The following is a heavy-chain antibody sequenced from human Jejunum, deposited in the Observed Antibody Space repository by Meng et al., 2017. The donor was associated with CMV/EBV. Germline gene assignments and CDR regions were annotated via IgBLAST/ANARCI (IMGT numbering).Heavy chain of an antibody. D-gene: IGHD3/OR15-3a*01. CDR2: VYHSGTT. CDR1: GDSMTNYKW. V-gene: IGHV4-4*02. Sequence: CAVSGDSMTNYKWWSWVRQPPGKGLEWIGEVYHSGTTHYNPSLKSRVAISVDKSRSQFSLKLSSVTAADTAVYYCARDLDWDDEGWFDPWGQGTLVT. CDR3: ARDLDWDDEGWFDP. J-gene: IGHJ5*02.